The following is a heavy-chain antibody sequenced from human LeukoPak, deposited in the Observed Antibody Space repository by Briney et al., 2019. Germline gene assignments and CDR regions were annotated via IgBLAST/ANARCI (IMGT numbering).Heavy chain of an antibody. J-gene: IGHJ5*02. Sequence: SGTLSLTCTVSGGSISGYYWSWIRQPAGKGLEWIGRIYTSGSTNYNPSLKSRVTMSVDTSKNQFSLKLRSVTAADTAVYYCARGGFYDILTGYYTDWFDPWGQGTLVTVSS. V-gene: IGHV4-4*07. CDR3: ARGGFYDILTGYYTDWFDP. CDR1: GGSISGYY. D-gene: IGHD3-9*01. CDR2: IYTSGST.